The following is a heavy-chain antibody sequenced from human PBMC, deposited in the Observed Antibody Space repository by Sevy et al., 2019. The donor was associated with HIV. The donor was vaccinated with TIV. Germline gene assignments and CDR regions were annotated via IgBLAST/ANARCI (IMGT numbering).Heavy chain of an antibody. CDR2: IYSGGST. Sequence: GGSLRLSCAASEFSVTDNYMSWVRQAPGKGLEWVSTIYSGGSTFYADSVKGRFTIFRDNSKNTLYLHMNSLRAEDTAVYYCARDRYYDASGYYYYYHGLDVWGQGTTVTVSS. D-gene: IGHD3-22*01. V-gene: IGHV3-66*01. CDR1: EFSVTDNY. J-gene: IGHJ6*02. CDR3: ARDRYYDASGYYYYYHGLDV.